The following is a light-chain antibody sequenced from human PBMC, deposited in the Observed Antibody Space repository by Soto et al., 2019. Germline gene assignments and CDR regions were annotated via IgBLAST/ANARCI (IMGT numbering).Light chain of an antibody. Sequence: QSVLTQPPSVSAAPGQEVTISCSGSSSNIGNNYVSWYQQLPGTAPKLLIYDNNQRPSGIPDRFSGSKSGTSATLGITGLQTGDEAHYYCGVWDGSLSAGVFGGGTKVTVL. CDR1: SSNIGNNY. V-gene: IGLV1-51*01. CDR3: GVWDGSLSAGV. CDR2: DNN. J-gene: IGLJ3*02.